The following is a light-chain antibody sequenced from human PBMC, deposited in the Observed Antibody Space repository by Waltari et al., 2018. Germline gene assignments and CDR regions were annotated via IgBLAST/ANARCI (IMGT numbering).Light chain of an antibody. CDR3: QAWDTSTGVV. CDR1: NLQYKY. CDR2: RDI. V-gene: IGLV3-1*01. Sequence: YEMTQPPSVSVSPGQPASITCSGDNLQYKYVYWYQHKPGKSPLLILYRDIERPSGIPERFSGSNSGNTATLTISETQAMDEADYYCQAWDTSTGVVFGGGTKLTVL. J-gene: IGLJ2*01.